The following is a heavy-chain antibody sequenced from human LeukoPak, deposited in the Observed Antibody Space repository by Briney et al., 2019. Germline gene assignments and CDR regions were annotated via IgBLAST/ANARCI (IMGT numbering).Heavy chain of an antibody. Sequence: PGGSLRLSCAASGFTFRNFWMNWARQAPGKGLEWVASIMKDGGQKKYVDSVKGRFTISRDNAKNSLYLQMNSLRAEDTAVYYCARDYGDYEYYFDYWGQGTLVTVSS. CDR2: IMKDGGQK. CDR1: GFTFRNFW. J-gene: IGHJ4*02. D-gene: IGHD4-17*01. V-gene: IGHV3-7*01. CDR3: ARDYGDYEYYFDY.